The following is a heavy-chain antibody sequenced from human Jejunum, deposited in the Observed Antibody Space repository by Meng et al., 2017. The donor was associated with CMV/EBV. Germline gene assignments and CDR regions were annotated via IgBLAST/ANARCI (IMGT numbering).Heavy chain of an antibody. CDR2: MYPNSGGT. Sequence: SGYTVSGHYIHWVRQAPGQGLEWMGWMYPNSGGTNYAQKFQGRVTMTRDTSISTAYMELSRLRSDDSAVYYCAAVTYSDYDDFDYWGQGTLVTVSS. CDR1: GYTVSGHY. D-gene: IGHD5-12*01. CDR3: AAVTYSDYDDFDY. J-gene: IGHJ4*02. V-gene: IGHV1-2*02.